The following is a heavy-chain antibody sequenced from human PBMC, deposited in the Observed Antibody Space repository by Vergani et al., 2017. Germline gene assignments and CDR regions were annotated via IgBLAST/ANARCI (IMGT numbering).Heavy chain of an antibody. Sequence: QVHLVESGGGVVQPGRSLTLSCVASGFSFRGHGMHWVRQAPGKGLEWVAMISYDGDRRDYGDFAKGRFTISRDSSKTVYLQMNSLRVEDTAMYFCAKDLSYRTAWHHFDSRGQGTLVTVSS. V-gene: IGHV3-30*18. CDR2: ISYDGDRR. CDR3: AKDLSYRTAWHHFDS. D-gene: IGHD4-11*01. J-gene: IGHJ4*02. CDR1: GFSFRGHG.